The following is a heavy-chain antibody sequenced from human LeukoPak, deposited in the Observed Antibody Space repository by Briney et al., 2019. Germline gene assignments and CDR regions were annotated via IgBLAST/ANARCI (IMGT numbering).Heavy chain of an antibody. J-gene: IGHJ6*02. V-gene: IGHV1-69*13. CDR2: IIPIFGTA. CDR3: ARGTPNCSGGSCYSYYYYGMDV. CDR1: GGTLSYSA. D-gene: IGHD2-15*01. Sequence: ASVKVSCKASGGTLSYSAISWVRQAPGQGLEWMGGIIPIFGTANYAQKFQGRVTITADESTSTAYMELSSLRSEDTAVYYCARGTPNCSGGSCYSYYYYGMDVWGQGTTVTVSS.